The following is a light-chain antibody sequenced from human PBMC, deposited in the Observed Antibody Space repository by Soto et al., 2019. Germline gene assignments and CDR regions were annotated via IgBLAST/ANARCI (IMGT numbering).Light chain of an antibody. CDR1: QSVSSSF. V-gene: IGKV3-20*01. CDR3: QQYDSSPRT. CDR2: GAS. Sequence: EIVLTQSPGTLSLSPGERATLYCRASQSVSSSFLAWYQQKPGQASRLLIYGASSRATGIADRFSGSGSGTDFPLTISRLEPEDFAVYYFQQYDSSPRTFGQGTKVEIK. J-gene: IGKJ1*01.